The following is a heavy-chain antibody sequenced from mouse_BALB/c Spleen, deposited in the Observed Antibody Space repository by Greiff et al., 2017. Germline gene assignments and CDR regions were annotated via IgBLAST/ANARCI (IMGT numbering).Heavy chain of an antibody. CDR1: GYTFTSYV. CDR3: ARGEKGLRGGDYYAMDY. J-gene: IGHJ4*01. Sequence: EVQLQQSGPELVKPGASVKMSCKASGYTFTSYVMHWVKQKPGQGLEWIGYINPYNDGTKYNEKFKGKATLTSDKSSSTAYMELSSLTSEDSAVYYCARGEKGLRGGDYYAMDYWGQGTSVTVSS. CDR2: INPYNDGT. V-gene: IGHV1-14*01. D-gene: IGHD2-2*01.